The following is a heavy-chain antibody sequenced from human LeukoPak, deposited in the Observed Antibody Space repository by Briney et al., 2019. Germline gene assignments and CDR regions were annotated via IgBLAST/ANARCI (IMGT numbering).Heavy chain of an antibody. J-gene: IGHJ4*02. Sequence: PGGSLRLSCAASGFTFTTYAMSWVRQAPGKGLEWVSSISGSGGSTYYADSVKGRFTISRDNSKNTLYLQMNSLRAEDTAVYYCAKEPIDSGYYSSDCWGQGTLVTVSS. CDR2: ISGSGGST. CDR1: GFTFTTYA. V-gene: IGHV3-23*01. CDR3: AKEPIDSGYYSSDC. D-gene: IGHD3-22*01.